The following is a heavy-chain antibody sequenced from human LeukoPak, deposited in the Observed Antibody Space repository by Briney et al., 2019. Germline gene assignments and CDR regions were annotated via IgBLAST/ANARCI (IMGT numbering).Heavy chain of an antibody. Sequence: GGSLRLSCSASGFTFSGYAMHWVRQAPGKGLEYVSAIISNGESTYYSDSVKDRFTISRDNSKNTLYLQMSSLRPEDTAVYYCVKSASTWYLFAYWGQGTLVTVSS. J-gene: IGHJ4*02. CDR1: GFTFSGYA. D-gene: IGHD6-13*01. V-gene: IGHV3-64*03. CDR3: VKSASTWYLFAY. CDR2: IISNGEST.